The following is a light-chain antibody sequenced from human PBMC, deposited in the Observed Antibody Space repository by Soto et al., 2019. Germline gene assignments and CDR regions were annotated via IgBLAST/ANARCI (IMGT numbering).Light chain of an antibody. CDR2: KAS. Sequence: DIQMTQSPSTLSASVGDRVTITCRASQSINIWLAWYQQKPGRAPKLLIYKASTLESGVPSRFSGSGSGKEFTLTISSLQPDDFASYYCQQYNVYWTFGQGTKVDIK. CDR3: QQYNVYWT. CDR1: QSINIW. V-gene: IGKV1-5*03. J-gene: IGKJ1*01.